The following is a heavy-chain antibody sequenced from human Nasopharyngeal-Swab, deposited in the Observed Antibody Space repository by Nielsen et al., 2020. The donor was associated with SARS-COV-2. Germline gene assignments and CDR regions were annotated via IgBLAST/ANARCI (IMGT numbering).Heavy chain of an antibody. V-gene: IGHV3-33*05. D-gene: IGHD6-13*01. J-gene: IGHJ6*02. Sequence: VRQAPGKGLEWVAVISYDGSNKYYADSVKGRFTISRDNSKNTLYLQMNSLRAEDTAVYYCARASIAAAGTRIYYYGMDVWGRGTTVTVSS. CDR2: ISYDGSNK. CDR3: ARASIAAAGTRIYYYGMDV.